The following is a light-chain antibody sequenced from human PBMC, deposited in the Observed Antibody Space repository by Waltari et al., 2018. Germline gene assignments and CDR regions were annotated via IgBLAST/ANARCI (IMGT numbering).Light chain of an antibody. CDR1: QSVGSSY. V-gene: IGKV3-20*01. Sequence: DIVLTQSPGTLSLSPGEKATLSCRASQSVGSSYLSWYQQKPGQAPRLLIYGVSSRATGIPDRFSGSGSGTDFTLTISRLEPEDFAVYYCQQYGSSPTFGQGTKVEIK. CDR3: QQYGSSPT. CDR2: GVS. J-gene: IGKJ2*01.